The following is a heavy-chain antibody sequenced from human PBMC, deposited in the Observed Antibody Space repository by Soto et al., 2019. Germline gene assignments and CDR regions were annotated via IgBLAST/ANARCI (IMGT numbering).Heavy chain of an antibody. D-gene: IGHD4-17*01. CDR2: ISHDGRNK. Sequence: QVHLVESGGGVVQPGRSLRLSCAASGFTFSSYSMHWVRQAPGKGLEWVALISHDGRNKYHTDSVKGRFTISRDNSKNTLDLQMNSLRTEDTAVYYCARDARTTVTTRGVWYFDLWCRGSQVTVSS. CDR1: GFTFSSYS. CDR3: ARDARTTVTTRGVWYFDL. J-gene: IGHJ2*01. V-gene: IGHV3-30*04.